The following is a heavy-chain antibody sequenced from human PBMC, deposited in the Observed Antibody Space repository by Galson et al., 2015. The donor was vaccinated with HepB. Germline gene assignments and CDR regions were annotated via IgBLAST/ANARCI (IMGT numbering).Heavy chain of an antibody. CDR3: SRDLCHLGDAIDI. J-gene: IGHJ3*02. V-gene: IGHV1-18*01. D-gene: IGHD3-16*01. CDR2: INAHNGNS. Sequence: SVKVSCKASGYTFTTYPISWLRQAPGQGLEWMGWINAHNGNSKSSERLQGRLTMTTDTSTTTAYIELKSLKSDDTAIYFCSRDLCHLGDAIDIWGQGTMVTVSS. CDR1: GYTFTTYP.